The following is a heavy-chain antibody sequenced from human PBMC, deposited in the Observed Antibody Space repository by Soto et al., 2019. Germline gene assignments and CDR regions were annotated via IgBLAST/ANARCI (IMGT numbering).Heavy chain of an antibody. V-gene: IGHV5-51*01. Sequence: PGESLKISCKGSGYSFTSYWIGWVRQMPGKGLEWMGIIYPGDSDTRYSPSFQGQVTISADKSISTAYLQWSSLKASDTAMYYCATGPYGDYLSPNWFDPWGQGTLVTVSS. CDR3: ATGPYGDYLSPNWFDP. D-gene: IGHD4-17*01. CDR2: IYPGDSDT. J-gene: IGHJ5*02. CDR1: GYSFTSYW.